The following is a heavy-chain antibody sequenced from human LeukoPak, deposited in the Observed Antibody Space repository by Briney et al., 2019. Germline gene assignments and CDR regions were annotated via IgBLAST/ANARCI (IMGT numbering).Heavy chain of an antibody. CDR2: IYSGGST. V-gene: IGHV3-66*01. D-gene: IGHD3-22*01. J-gene: IGHJ6*02. CDR3: AKGLSSAPDYYDSSGYYPDYYYYGMDV. Sequence: GGSLRLSCAASGFTVSSNYMSWVRQAPGKGLEWVSVIYSGGSTYYADSVKGRFTISRDNSKNTLYLQMNSLRAGDTAVYYCAKGLSSAPDYYDSSGYYPDYYYYGMDVWGQGTTVTVSS. CDR1: GFTVSSNY.